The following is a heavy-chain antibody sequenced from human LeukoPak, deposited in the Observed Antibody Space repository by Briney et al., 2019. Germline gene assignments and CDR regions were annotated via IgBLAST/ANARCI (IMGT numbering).Heavy chain of an antibody. D-gene: IGHD1-26*01. Sequence: SETLSLTCTVSGGSISSGDYYCSWIRQPPGQGLEWIGYIYYSGITYFNPSLKSRVTISVDTSKNQFSLNLSSVTAADTAVYYCARETRLHSGSYSNDAFDIWGQGTMVTVSS. J-gene: IGHJ3*02. V-gene: IGHV4-30-4*01. CDR3: ARETRLHSGSYSNDAFDI. CDR1: GGSISSGDYY. CDR2: IYYSGIT.